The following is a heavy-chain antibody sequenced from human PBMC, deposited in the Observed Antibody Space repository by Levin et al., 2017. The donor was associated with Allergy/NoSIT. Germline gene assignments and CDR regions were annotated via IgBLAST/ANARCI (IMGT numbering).Heavy chain of an antibody. CDR1: GFIFSDYS. J-gene: IGHJ4*02. V-gene: IGHV3-21*01. D-gene: IGHD6-13*01. CDR3: ARDGGRALGTSSWPFDY. Sequence: GESLKISCAASGFIFSDYSMNWVRQAPGKGLEWVSSISARSSFIYYTGSVKGRFTTSRDNAKNSLYLQMNSLRAEDTALYYCARDGGRALGTSSWPFDYWGQGILVTVSS. CDR2: ISARSSFI.